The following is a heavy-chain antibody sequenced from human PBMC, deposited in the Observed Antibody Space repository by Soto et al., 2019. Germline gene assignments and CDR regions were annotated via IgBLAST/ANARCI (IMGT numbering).Heavy chain of an antibody. D-gene: IGHD5-18*01. Sequence: QVQLRQSGAEVKKPGASVKVACKASGYTITSFAISWVRQAPGQGFECMGWINPYNNNTNYVQKFQGRVTMTTDTSTGTAYMELRSLRSDDTAVYYCARSGYNYGYDYWGQGTLVTVSS. CDR1: GYTITSFA. CDR3: ARSGYNYGYDY. J-gene: IGHJ4*02. V-gene: IGHV1-18*01. CDR2: INPYNNNT.